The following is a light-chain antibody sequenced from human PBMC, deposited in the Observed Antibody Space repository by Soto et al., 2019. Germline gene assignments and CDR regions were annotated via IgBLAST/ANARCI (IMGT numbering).Light chain of an antibody. Sequence: DIQMTQSPSTLSASVGDRVTITCRASQRISSWLAWYQQKPGKAPKLLIYDASSLESGVPSRFSGSGSGTEFTLTISSLQPDDFATYCCQQYNSYFTWTFGQGTKVDIK. CDR3: QQYNSYFTWT. CDR2: DAS. V-gene: IGKV1-5*01. CDR1: QRISSW. J-gene: IGKJ1*01.